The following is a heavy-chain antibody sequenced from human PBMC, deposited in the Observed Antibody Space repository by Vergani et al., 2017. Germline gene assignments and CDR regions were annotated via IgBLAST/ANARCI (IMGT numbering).Heavy chain of an antibody. V-gene: IGHV3-30*07. D-gene: IGHD4-23*01. Sequence: QVQLVESGGGVVQPGRSLRLSCAASGFTFSSYAMHWVRQAPGKGLEWVAVISYDGSNKYYADSVKGRFTISRDNSKNTLYLQMNSLRAEDTAVYYCAKSPDYGGLTLYFDYWGQGTLVTVSS. CDR3: AKSPDYGGLTLYFDY. J-gene: IGHJ4*02. CDR1: GFTFSSYA. CDR2: ISYDGSNK.